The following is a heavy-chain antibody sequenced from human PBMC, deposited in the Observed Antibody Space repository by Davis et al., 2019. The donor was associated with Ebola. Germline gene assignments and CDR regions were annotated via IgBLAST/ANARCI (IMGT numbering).Heavy chain of an antibody. J-gene: IGHJ3*02. CDR3: ATLAKRGGVAGTNHAFDI. Sequence: ASVTVSCKVSGYTLTELSMHWVRQAPGKGLEWMGGFDPEDGETIYAQKFQGRVTMTEDTSTDTAYMELSSLRSEDTAVYYCATLAKRGGVAGTNHAFDIWGQGKMVTVSS. D-gene: IGHD6-19*01. CDR2: FDPEDGET. CDR1: GYTLTELS. V-gene: IGHV1-24*01.